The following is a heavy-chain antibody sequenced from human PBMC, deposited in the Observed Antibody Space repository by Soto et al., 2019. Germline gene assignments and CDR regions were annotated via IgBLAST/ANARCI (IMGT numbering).Heavy chain of an antibody. V-gene: IGHV3-30*18. D-gene: IGHD2-15*01. J-gene: IGHJ4*02. CDR3: AKDISSGPVVVVAATPQPYPTGYFDY. CDR1: GFTFSSYG. Sequence: GGSLRLSCAASGFTFSSYGMHWVRQAPGKGLEWVAVISYDGSNKYYADSVKGRFTISRDNSKNTLYLQMNSLRAEDTAVYYCAKDISSGPVVVVAATPQPYPTGYFDYWGQGTLVTVSA. CDR2: ISYDGSNK.